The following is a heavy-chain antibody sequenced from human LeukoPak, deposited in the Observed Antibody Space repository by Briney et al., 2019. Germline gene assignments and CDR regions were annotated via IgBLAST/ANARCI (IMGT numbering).Heavy chain of an antibody. Sequence: SVKVSCKASGGTFSSYAISWVRQAPGQGVEWMGGIIPIFGTANYAQKFQGRVTITADESTSTAYMELSSLRSEDTAVYYCARYYDILTGSHNWFDPWGQGTLVTVSS. D-gene: IGHD3-9*01. CDR2: IIPIFGTA. J-gene: IGHJ5*02. CDR1: GGTFSSYA. V-gene: IGHV1-69*13. CDR3: ARYYDILTGSHNWFDP.